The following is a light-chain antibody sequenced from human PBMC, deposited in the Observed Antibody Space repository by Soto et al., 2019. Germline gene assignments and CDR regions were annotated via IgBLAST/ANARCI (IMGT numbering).Light chain of an antibody. J-gene: IGKJ1*01. Sequence: EIVMTQSPVTLSVSPGERVTLSCRASQSISSDLAWYQLKPGQAPRLLMYVASTRATGVPARFTGSGSETEFTLTISSLQSEDFGAYYCHHYNHWPWTFGQGTRVEIK. CDR2: VAS. CDR1: QSISSD. CDR3: HHYNHWPWT. V-gene: IGKV3-15*01.